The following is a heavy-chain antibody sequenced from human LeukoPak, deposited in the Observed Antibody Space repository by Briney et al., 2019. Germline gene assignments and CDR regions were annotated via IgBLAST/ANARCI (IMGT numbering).Heavy chain of an antibody. Sequence: GGSLRLSCAASGFTVSSNYMSWVRQAPGKGLEWVSVIYSGGSTYYADSVKGRSTISRDNSKNTLYLQMNSLRAEDTAVYYCARDWTKSSSWYNSYYYYGMDVWGQGTTVTVSS. CDR1: GFTVSSNY. CDR2: IYSGGST. V-gene: IGHV3-66*01. J-gene: IGHJ6*02. D-gene: IGHD6-13*01. CDR3: ARDWTKSSSWYNSYYYYGMDV.